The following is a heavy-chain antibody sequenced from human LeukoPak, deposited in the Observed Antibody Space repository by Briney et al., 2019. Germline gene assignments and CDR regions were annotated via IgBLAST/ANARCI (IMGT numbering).Heavy chain of an antibody. V-gene: IGHV1-2*02. CDR2: INPNTGDT. J-gene: IGHJ5*02. D-gene: IGHD2-2*01. CDR1: GYTFTGYY. Sequence: ASVKVSCKASGYTFTGYYMHWVRQAPGQGLEWMGWINPNTGDTNYAQKFQGRVTMTRDTSISTAYMELSRLRSDDTAVYYCAKINCSSTSCYRSWFDPWGQGTLVTVSS. CDR3: AKINCSSTSCYRSWFDP.